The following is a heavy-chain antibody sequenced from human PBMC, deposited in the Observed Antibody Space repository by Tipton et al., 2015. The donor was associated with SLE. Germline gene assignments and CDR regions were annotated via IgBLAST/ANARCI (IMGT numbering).Heavy chain of an antibody. CDR3: AREDNYYWYFDL. D-gene: IGHD2-15*01. Sequence: TLSLTCTVSGGSVSSGSYYWSWIRQPPGKGLEWIGFIYYSGSTDYKPSLKSRVTISVDTSKNQFSLNLTSVTAADTALYYCAREDNYYWYFDLWGRGTLVTVSS. CDR2: IYYSGST. V-gene: IGHV4-61*01. J-gene: IGHJ2*01. CDR1: GGSVSSGSYY.